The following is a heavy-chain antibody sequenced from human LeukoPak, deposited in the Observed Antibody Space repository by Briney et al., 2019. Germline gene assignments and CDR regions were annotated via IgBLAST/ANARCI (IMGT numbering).Heavy chain of an antibody. V-gene: IGHV4-39*07. CDR3: AGGGREYYDSRSAFDI. CDR1: GGSIRSTGYY. Sequence: PSETLSLTCTVSGGSIRSTGYYWGRIRQPPGKGLEWIGTIYYSGSTYYNPSLKSRVTISVDTSKNQFSLKLSSVTAADTAVYFCAGGGREYYDSRSAFDIWGQGTMVTVSS. J-gene: IGHJ3*02. CDR2: IYYSGST. D-gene: IGHD3-22*01.